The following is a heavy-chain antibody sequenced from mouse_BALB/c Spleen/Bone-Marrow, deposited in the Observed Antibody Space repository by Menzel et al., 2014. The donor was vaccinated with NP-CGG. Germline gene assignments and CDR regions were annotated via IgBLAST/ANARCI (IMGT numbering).Heavy chain of an antibody. J-gene: IGHJ3*01. CDR2: IWGDGST. CDR1: GFSLXDYG. CDR3: ARDRYGSSWAWFAY. V-gene: IGHV2-6-7*01. D-gene: IGHD1-1*01. Sequence: VKLVESGPGLVAPSQSLSITCTVSGFSLXDYGINWVRQPPGKGLEWLGTIWGDGSTDYNSVLKSRLSISKDNSKSQVFFKMNSLQTDDTARYYCARDRYGSSWAWFAYWGQGTLVTVSA.